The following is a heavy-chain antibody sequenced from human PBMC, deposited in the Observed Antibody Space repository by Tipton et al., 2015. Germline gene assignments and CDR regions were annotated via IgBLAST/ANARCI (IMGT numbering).Heavy chain of an antibody. CDR3: ARARGRHGGLFDS. D-gene: IGHD4-23*01. CDR2: IYYSGTT. Sequence: TLSLTCTVSSGSIISSSYSWGWIRQPPGKGLEWIGSIYYSGTTYYNPSLKSRVTISVDTSKTQFSLKMSSVTASDTAVYYCARARGRHGGLFDSWGQGILVTVSS. V-gene: IGHV4-39*01. CDR1: SGSIISSSYS. J-gene: IGHJ4*02.